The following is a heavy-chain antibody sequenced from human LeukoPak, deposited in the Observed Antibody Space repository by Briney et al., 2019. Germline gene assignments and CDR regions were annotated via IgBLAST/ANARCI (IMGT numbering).Heavy chain of an antibody. CDR1: GFAFSNYW. CDR2: INTHGSST. D-gene: IGHD6-19*01. CDR3: LAVYYYYYMDV. J-gene: IGHJ6*03. Sequence: GGSLRLSCAASGFAFSNYWLHWVRQAPGKGLVWVARINTHGSSTNYADSVKGRFTISRDNAKNTLYLQMTSLSAEDTAVYYALAVYYYYYMDVWGKGTTVTVSS. V-gene: IGHV3-74*01.